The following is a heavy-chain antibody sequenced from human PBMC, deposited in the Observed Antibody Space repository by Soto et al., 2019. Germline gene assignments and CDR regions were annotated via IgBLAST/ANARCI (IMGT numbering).Heavy chain of an antibody. V-gene: IGHV3-21*01. D-gene: IGHD3-10*01. Sequence: GESLKISCAASGFTFGSYSMNWVRQAPGKGLEWVSSISSSSSYIYYADSVKGRFTISRDNAKNSLYLQMNSLRAEDTAVYYCAKTGAYMITMVRGAAHYFDYWGQGTLVTVSS. CDR1: GFTFGSYS. J-gene: IGHJ4*02. CDR3: AKTGAYMITMVRGAAHYFDY. CDR2: ISSSSSYI.